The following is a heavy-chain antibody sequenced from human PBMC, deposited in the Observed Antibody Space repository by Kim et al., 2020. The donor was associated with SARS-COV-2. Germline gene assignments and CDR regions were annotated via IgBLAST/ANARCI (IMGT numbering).Heavy chain of an antibody. CDR2: ISAYNGNT. D-gene: IGHD5-18*01. Sequence: ASVKVSCKASGYTFTSYGISWVRQAPGQGLEWMGWISAYNGNTNYAQKLQGRVTMTTDTSTSTAYMELRSLRSDDTAVYYCARDPARGYSYGYVGYFDYWGQGTLVTVSS. J-gene: IGHJ4*02. CDR1: GYTFTSYG. V-gene: IGHV1-18*04. CDR3: ARDPARGYSYGYVGYFDY.